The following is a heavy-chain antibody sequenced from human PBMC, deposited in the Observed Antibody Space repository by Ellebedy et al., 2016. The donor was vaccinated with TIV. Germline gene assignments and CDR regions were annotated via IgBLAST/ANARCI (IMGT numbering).Heavy chain of an antibody. CDR3: ARDSGYDSSGYSPSTY. CDR2: ISYNEREK. J-gene: IGHJ4*02. Sequence: GESLKISCQASGFTISNYAMHWVRQAPGKGLEWVAVISYNEREKYYADSVKGRFTTSRDISKNTLYVQMSGLRSEDTAVYYCARDSGYDSSGYSPSTYWGQGTLVTVSS. V-gene: IGHV3-30*04. CDR1: GFTISNYA. D-gene: IGHD3-22*01.